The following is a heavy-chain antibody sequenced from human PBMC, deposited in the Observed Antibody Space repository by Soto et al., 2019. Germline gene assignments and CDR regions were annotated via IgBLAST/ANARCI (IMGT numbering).Heavy chain of an antibody. J-gene: IGHJ4*02. CDR1: GGTFSNYG. V-gene: IGHV1-69*01. CDR2: IIRIFGTT. D-gene: IGHD3-22*01. CDR3: ARGGEYDSSGFYVD. Sequence: QVQLVQSGAEVKKPGSSVKVSCKASGGTFSNYGISWVRQAPGQGLEWMGGIIRIFGTTNYAQKFQGRVTITADQSTSTANMELSSLRFEDTAVYYCARGGEYDSSGFYVDWGQGTLVTVSS.